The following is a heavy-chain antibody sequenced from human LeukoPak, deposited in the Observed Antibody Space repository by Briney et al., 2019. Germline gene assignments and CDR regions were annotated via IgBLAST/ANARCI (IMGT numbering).Heavy chain of an antibody. Sequence: GESLKISCKGSGYSFTSYWTSWVRQMPGKGLEWMGIIYPGDSDTRYSPSFQGQVTISADKSISTAYLQWSSLKASDTAMYYCARPVTFGGVIVSHFDYWGQGTLVTVSS. CDR3: ARPVTFGGVIVSHFDY. J-gene: IGHJ4*02. D-gene: IGHD3-16*02. V-gene: IGHV5-51*01. CDR1: GYSFTSYW. CDR2: IYPGDSDT.